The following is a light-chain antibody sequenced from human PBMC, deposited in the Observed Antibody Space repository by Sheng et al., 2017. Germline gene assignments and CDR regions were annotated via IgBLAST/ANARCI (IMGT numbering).Light chain of an antibody. CDR2: DAS. V-gene: IGKV3-11*01. CDR1: QNVYTY. CDR3: QQRTNWAT. J-gene: IGKJ5*01. Sequence: EIVMTQSPATLSVSPGERATLSCRASQNVYTYLAWYQQKPGQAPRLLMYDASNRATGIPARFSGSGSGTDFTLTISSLEPEDSAVYYCQQRTNWATFGQGTRLEIK.